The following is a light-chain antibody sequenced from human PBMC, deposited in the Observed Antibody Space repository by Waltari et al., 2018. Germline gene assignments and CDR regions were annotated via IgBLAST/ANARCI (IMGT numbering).Light chain of an antibody. CDR3: QQYGSSPRT. CDR1: QSVSSSY. CDR2: GAS. Sequence: EIVLTQSPGTLSLSPGERATLSCRASQSVSSSYVAWYQQKPGQAPRLLIYGASSRATGIPDRFSGSGSETDFTLTISRLEPEDFAVYYCQQYGSSPRTFGQGTKVEIK. J-gene: IGKJ1*01. V-gene: IGKV3-20*01.